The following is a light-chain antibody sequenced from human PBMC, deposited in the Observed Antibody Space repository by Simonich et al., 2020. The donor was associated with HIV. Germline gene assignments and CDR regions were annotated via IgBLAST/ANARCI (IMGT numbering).Light chain of an antibody. Sequence: DIVMTQSPDSLAGSLGERSTINCKSSQRVLLSTNNKNYLAWYQQKPGYPPKLLIYWASTRESGVPDRFSGSGSGTDFTLTISSLQAEDVAGYYCQQYYSTPYTFGQGTKLEIK. CDR2: WAS. J-gene: IGKJ2*01. V-gene: IGKV4-1*01. CDR3: QQYYSTPYT. CDR1: QRVLLSTNNKNY.